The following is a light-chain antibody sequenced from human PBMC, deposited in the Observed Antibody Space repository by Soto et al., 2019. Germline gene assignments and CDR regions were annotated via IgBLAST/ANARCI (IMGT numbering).Light chain of an antibody. V-gene: IGKV3-11*01. CDR1: QSVSSY. Sequence: EIVLTQSPATLSLSPGERATLSCRASQSVSSYLAWYQQKPGQAPSLLIYDASNSATGIPPSFSVSGSGTDFTFTNSSLEPEACAVYYCQHRSNWPVSIGQGTRLEIK. CDR3: QHRSNWPVS. J-gene: IGKJ5*01. CDR2: DAS.